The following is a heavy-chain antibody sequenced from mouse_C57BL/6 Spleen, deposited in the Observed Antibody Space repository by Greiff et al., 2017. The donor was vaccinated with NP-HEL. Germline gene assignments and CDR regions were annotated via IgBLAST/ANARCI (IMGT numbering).Heavy chain of an antibody. J-gene: IGHJ3*01. D-gene: IGHD2-1*01. V-gene: IGHV14-3*01. Sequence: VQLQQSVAELVRPGASVKLSCTASGFNIKNTYMHWVKQRPEQGLEWIGRIDPANGNTKYAPKFQGKAPITADTSSNTAYLQLSSLTSEDTAIYYCARGIYYGYYVFAYWGQGTLVTVSA. CDR2: IDPANGNT. CDR3: ARGIYYGYYVFAY. CDR1: GFNIKNTY.